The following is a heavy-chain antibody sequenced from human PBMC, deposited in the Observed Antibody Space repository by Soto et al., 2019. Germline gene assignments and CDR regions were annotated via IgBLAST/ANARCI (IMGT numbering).Heavy chain of an antibody. CDR1: GGSFSGYY. Sequence: PSETLSLTCAVYGGSFSGYYWSWIRQPPGKGLEWIGEINHSGSTNYNPSLKSRVTISVDTSKNQFSLKLSSVTAADTAVYYCARVRISSGWYEFIDYWGQGTLVTV. V-gene: IGHV4-34*01. D-gene: IGHD6-19*01. CDR2: INHSGST. CDR3: ARVRISSGWYEFIDY. J-gene: IGHJ4*02.